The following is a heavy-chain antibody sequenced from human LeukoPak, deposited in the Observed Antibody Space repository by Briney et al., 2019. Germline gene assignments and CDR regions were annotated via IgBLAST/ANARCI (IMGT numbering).Heavy chain of an antibody. Sequence: XIHXVRQAPGQGXXXXGIINPSGGTTIYXQNFQGRVTMTRDMSTSTVYMQLSSLRSQDTAVYYCARXXXXXXSXXXXDYWGQXTXVTVS. CDR1: X. CDR2: INPSGGTT. CDR3: ARXXXXXXSXXXXDY. J-gene: IGHJ4*02. V-gene: IGHV1-46*01.